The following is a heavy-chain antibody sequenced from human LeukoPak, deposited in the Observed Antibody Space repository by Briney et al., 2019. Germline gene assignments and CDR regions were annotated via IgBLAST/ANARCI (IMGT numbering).Heavy chain of an antibody. D-gene: IGHD3-22*01. V-gene: IGHV1-46*01. CDR2: INPSGGST. J-gene: IGHJ4*02. CDR1: GYTLTELS. CDR3: ARIKYYYDSWVFDY. Sequence: ASVKVSCKVSGYTLTELSMHWVRQAPGQGLEWMGIINPSGGSTSYAQKFQGRVTMTRDTSTSTVYMELSSLRSEDTAVYYCARIKYYYDSWVFDYWGQGTLVTVSS.